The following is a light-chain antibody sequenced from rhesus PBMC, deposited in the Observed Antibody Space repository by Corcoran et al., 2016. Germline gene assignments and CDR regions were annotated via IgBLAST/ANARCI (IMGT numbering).Light chain of an antibody. Sequence: DIQMTQSPSSLSASVGDTVTITCRASQGISSYLNWFQQKPGKAPKLLIYAASSLESGVPSRFSGSGSGTDFTLTISSLQPEDFAVYYCLQHNSYPYSFCQGTKVEIK. CDR1: QGISSY. V-gene: IGKV1-28*03. J-gene: IGKJ2*01. CDR2: AAS. CDR3: LQHNSYPYS.